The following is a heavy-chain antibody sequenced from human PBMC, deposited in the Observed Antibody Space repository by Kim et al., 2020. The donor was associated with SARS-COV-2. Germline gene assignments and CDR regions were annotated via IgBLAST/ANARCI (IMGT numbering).Heavy chain of an antibody. CDR2: ISYDGSNK. J-gene: IGHJ6*02. V-gene: IGHV3-33*05. Sequence: GGSLRLSCAASGFTFSSYGMHWVRQAPGKGLEWVAVISYDGSNKYYADSVKARFTISRDNSKNTLYLQMNSLRAEDTAVYYCARDHYYGMDVWGQGTTVTVSS. CDR3: ARDHYYGMDV. CDR1: GFTFSSYG.